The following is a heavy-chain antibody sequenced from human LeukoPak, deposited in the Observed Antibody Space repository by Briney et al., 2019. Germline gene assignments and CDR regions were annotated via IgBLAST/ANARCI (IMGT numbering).Heavy chain of an antibody. Sequence: ASVKVSCKASGYTFTGHYMHWVRQAPGQGLEWMGWINPNSGGTKYSQKFQGRVTMTSDTSISTAYMDLSSLTSDDTAVYYCARDPTREQQLAPYYFDYWGQGTLDTVSS. CDR3: ARDPTREQQLAPYYFDY. D-gene: IGHD6-13*01. CDR2: INPNSGGT. V-gene: IGHV1-2*02. J-gene: IGHJ4*02. CDR1: GYTFTGHY.